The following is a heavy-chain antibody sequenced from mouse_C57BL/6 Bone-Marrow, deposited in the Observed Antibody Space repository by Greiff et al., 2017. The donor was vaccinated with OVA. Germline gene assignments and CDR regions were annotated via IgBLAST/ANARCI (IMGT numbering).Heavy chain of an antibody. CDR2: IHPNSGST. CDR1: GYTFTSYW. Sequence: VQLQQPGAELVKPGASVKLSCKASGYTFTSYWMHWVKQRPGQGLEWIGMIHPNSGSTNYNEKFKSKATLTVDKSSSTAYMQLSSLTSEDSAVYYCARGVTTGPYAMDYWGQGTSVTVSS. V-gene: IGHV1-64*01. CDR3: ARGVTTGPYAMDY. J-gene: IGHJ4*01. D-gene: IGHD2-2*01.